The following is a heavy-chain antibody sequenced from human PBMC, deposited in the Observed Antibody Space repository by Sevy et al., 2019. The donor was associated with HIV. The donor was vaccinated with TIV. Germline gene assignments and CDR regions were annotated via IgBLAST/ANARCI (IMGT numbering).Heavy chain of an antibody. CDR3: ARWRGTRVTMMVVVTTGYFLN. V-gene: IGHV4-34*01. Sequence: SETLSLTCAVYGGSFINDDWSWIRQPPGKGLEWIGEINHSGRTNYNPSLKSRVTISIDTSKNQFSLKLTSVTAADTAVYYCARWRGTRVTMMVVVTTGYFLNWGQGALVTVSS. J-gene: IGHJ4*02. D-gene: IGHD3-22*01. CDR1: GGSFINDD. CDR2: INHSGRT.